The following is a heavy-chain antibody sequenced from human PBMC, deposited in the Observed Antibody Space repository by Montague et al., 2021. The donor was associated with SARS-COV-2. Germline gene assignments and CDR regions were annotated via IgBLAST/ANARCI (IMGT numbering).Heavy chain of an antibody. D-gene: IGHD2-8*02. J-gene: IGHJ4*02. CDR1: RGSISSDYYY. CDR2: NYNSNNN. CDR3: ARIGGWAGGF. V-gene: IGHV4-30-4*08. Sequence: TLSLTCTVSRGSISSDYYYWIWIRQSQGKDLEGLGYNYNSNNNNSTRSLESRVSISADTNKNQLSLKSSSVTAADTSDYYSARIGGWAGGFWGQGTLVTVSS.